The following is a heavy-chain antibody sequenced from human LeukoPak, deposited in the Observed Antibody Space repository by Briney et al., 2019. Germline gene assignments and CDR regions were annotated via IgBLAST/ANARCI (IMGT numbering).Heavy chain of an antibody. CDR2: INCNSGDT. V-gene: IGHV1-2*02. CDR1: AYTFTGYY. Sequence: ASVKVSCKASAYTFTGYYLHWVRQAPGQGLEWMGWINCNSGDTNYGQKFQGRVTMTRDTSMSTAYMELSSLRSEDTAVYYCARDRPGRHCSTTWCYIASPFDPWGQGTLVTVSS. D-gene: IGHD2-2*02. J-gene: IGHJ5*02. CDR3: ARDRPGRHCSTTWCYIASPFDP.